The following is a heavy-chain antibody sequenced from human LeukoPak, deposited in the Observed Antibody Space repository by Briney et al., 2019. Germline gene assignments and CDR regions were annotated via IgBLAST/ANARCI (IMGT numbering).Heavy chain of an antibody. J-gene: IGHJ3*02. D-gene: IGHD3-22*01. V-gene: IGHV1-69*04. Sequence: GASVKVSCKASGGTFSSYASSWVRQAPGQGLEWMGRIIPILGIANYAQEFQGRVTITADKSTSTAYMELSSLRSEDTAVYYCAIRAHVVSTGSFDIWGQGTMVTVSS. CDR3: AIRAHVVSTGSFDI. CDR2: IIPILGIA. CDR1: GGTFSSYA.